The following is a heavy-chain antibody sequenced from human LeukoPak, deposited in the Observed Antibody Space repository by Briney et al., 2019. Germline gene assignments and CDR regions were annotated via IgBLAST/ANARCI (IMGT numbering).Heavy chain of an antibody. Sequence: ASVKVSCKASGGTFSSYAISWVRQAPGQGLEWMGRIIPIFGTANYAQKSQGRVTITTDESTSTAYMELSSLRSEDTAVYYCARDLLITYWFDPWGQGTLVTVSS. V-gene: IGHV1-69*05. CDR2: IIPIFGTA. CDR3: ARDLLITYWFDP. J-gene: IGHJ5*02. D-gene: IGHD3-16*01. CDR1: GGTFSSYA.